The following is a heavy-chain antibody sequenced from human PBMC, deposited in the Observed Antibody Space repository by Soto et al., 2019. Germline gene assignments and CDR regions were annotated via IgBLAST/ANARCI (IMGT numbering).Heavy chain of an antibody. CDR2: ISYDGSNK. J-gene: IGHJ4*02. CDR3: ARDFDFWSGYLFDY. Sequence: LRLSCAASGFTFSSYAMHWVRQAPGKGLEWVAVISYDGSNKYYADSVKGRFTISRDNSKNTLYLQMNSLRAEDTAVYYCARDFDFWSGYLFDYWGQGTLVTVSS. D-gene: IGHD3-3*01. V-gene: IGHV3-30-3*01. CDR1: GFTFSSYA.